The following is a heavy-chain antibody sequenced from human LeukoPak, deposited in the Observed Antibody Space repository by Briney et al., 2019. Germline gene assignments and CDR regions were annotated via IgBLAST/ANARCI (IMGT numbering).Heavy chain of an antibody. D-gene: IGHD7-27*01. CDR1: GYTFTDYY. CDR2: INPNSGGT. Sequence: GASVEVSCKASGYTFTDYYIHWVRQAPGQGLEWMGWINPNSGGTNYAQKFQGRVTMTRDTSISTAYMELSGLRSDDTAVFYCARVSSNWDTYFHYWGQGSLVTVSS. J-gene: IGHJ4*02. CDR3: ARVSSNWDTYFHY. V-gene: IGHV1-2*02.